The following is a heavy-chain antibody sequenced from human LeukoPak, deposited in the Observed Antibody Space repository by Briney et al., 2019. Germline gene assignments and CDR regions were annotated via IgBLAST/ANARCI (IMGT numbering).Heavy chain of an antibody. CDR3: ARGILETYYDILTGWHPGGLGFDI. V-gene: IGHV4-4*07. D-gene: IGHD3-9*01. CDR2: IYTNGST. J-gene: IGHJ3*02. Sequence: SETLSLTCTVSGGSISSYYWSWIRQPAGKGLEWIGRIYTNGSTNYNPSLKSRVTMSVDTSKNQFSLKLSSVTAADTAVYYCARGILETYYDILTGWHPGGLGFDIWGQGTMVTVSS. CDR1: GGSISSYY.